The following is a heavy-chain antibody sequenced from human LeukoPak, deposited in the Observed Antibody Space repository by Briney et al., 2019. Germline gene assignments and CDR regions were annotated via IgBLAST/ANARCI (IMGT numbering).Heavy chain of an antibody. CDR3: AKGSGSYYLTPFDY. J-gene: IGHJ4*02. CDR1: GYSFSSYC. V-gene: IGHV5-51*01. D-gene: IGHD1-26*01. CDR2: IFPGDSDA. Sequence: RGESLKISCKGSGYSFSSYCIGWVRQMPGKGLEWMGIIFPGDSDARYSPSFQGQVTISADKSINTAYLQWGSLKASDTAMYYCAKGSGSYYLTPFDYWGQGTLVTVSS.